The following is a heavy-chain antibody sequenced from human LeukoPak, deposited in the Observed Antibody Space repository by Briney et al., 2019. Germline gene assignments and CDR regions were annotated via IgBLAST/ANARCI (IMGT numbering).Heavy chain of an antibody. CDR2: IYYSGST. CDR3: ARGGTVTNFRY. D-gene: IGHD4-17*01. Sequence: SGTLSLTCTVSGGSTSSYYWSWIRQPPGKGLEWIGYIYYSGSTNYNPSLKSRVTISVDTSKNQFSLKLRSVTAADSAVYYCARGGTVTNFRYWGQGTLVTVSS. CDR1: GGSTSSYY. J-gene: IGHJ4*02. V-gene: IGHV4-59*01.